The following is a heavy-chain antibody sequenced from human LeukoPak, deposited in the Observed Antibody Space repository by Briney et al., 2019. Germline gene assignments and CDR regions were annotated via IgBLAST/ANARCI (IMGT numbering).Heavy chain of an antibody. CDR3: ARDHRFTFGGVEPY. V-gene: IGHV3-21*01. Sequence: GGSLRLSCAASGFTFSSYSMNWVRQAPGKGLEWVSSISSTSSYIYYADSLKGRFTISRDNAKNSLYLQMNSLRAEDTAVYYCARDHRFTFGGVEPYWGQGTLVTVSS. D-gene: IGHD3-16*01. CDR1: GFTFSSYS. CDR2: ISSTSSYI. J-gene: IGHJ4*02.